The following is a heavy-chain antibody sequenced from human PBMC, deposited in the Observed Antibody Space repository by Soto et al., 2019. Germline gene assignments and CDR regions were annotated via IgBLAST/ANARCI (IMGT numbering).Heavy chain of an antibody. V-gene: IGHV3-9*01. J-gene: IGHJ1*01. CDR2: INWNSGSI. CDR1: GFTFDDYA. CDR3: VKDESINWYSGHFRH. Sequence: SLRLSCSASGFTFDDYAMNLCRQVPGKGLEWVSGINWNSGSIGYGDSVKGRFAISRDNAKNSLHLQMNSLSAEDTAFYYCVKDESINWYSGHFRHWGQGTLVTVSS. D-gene: IGHD6-13*01.